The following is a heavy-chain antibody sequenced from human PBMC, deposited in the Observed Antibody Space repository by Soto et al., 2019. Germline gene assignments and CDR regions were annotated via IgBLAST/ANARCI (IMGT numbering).Heavy chain of an antibody. D-gene: IGHD3-22*01. Sequence: AGGSLRLSCAASGFTVSSNYISWVRPAPGKGLEWVSVIYSGGSTYYADSVKGRFTISGDNSKNTLYLQMNSLRAEDTAVYYCARDRVESGYPEYFQHWGQGTLVTVSS. CDR3: ARDRVESGYPEYFQH. J-gene: IGHJ1*01. CDR2: IYSGGST. CDR1: GFTVSSNY. V-gene: IGHV3-53*01.